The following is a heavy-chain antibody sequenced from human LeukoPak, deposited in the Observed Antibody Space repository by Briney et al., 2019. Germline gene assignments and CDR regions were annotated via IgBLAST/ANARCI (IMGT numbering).Heavy chain of an antibody. D-gene: IGHD2-2*01. CDR3: ARGVPAAEGLSFDY. CDR1: GGSISSGGYS. J-gene: IGHJ4*02. V-gene: IGHV4-30-2*01. Sequence: SETLSLTCAVSGGSISSGGYSWSWIRQPPGKGLEWIGYIYHSGSTYYNPSLKSRVTMSVDRPKNQFSLKLSSVTAADTAVYYCARGVPAAEGLSFDYWGQGTLVTVSS. CDR2: IYHSGST.